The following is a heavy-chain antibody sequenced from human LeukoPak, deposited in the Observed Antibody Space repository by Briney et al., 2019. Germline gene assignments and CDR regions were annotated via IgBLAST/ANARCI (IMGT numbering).Heavy chain of an antibody. Sequence: PGGSLRLSCAASGFTFSSYAMSWVRQAPGKGLEWVSVVSGSGTATYYADSVKGRFSVSRDNSKNTLYVQMNSLSPEDTAIYYCANGPVVPVPTYFFDYWGQRTLVIVSS. V-gene: IGHV3-23*01. D-gene: IGHD2-2*01. CDR3: ANGPVVPVPTYFFDY. CDR1: GFTFSSYA. J-gene: IGHJ4*02. CDR2: VSGSGTAT.